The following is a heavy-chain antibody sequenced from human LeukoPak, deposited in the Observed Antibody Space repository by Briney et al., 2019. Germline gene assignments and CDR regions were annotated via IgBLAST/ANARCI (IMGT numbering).Heavy chain of an antibody. CDR3: ARAPYSNPYYFDY. V-gene: IGHV3-53*04. CDR1: GFTLSSDY. CDR2: IYSGGST. J-gene: IGHJ4*02. Sequence: GGSLRLSSAASGFTLSSDYMSWVRQAPGKGLEWVSVIYSGGSTHYADSVKGRFTISRHNSKNTLYLQMNSLRAEDTAVYYCARAPYSNPYYFDYWGQGTLVTVSS. D-gene: IGHD4-11*01.